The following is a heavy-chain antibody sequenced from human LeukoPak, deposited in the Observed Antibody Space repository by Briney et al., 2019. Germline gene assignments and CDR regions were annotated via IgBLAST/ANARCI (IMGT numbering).Heavy chain of an antibody. D-gene: IGHD3-3*01. J-gene: IGHJ6*03. Sequence: SETLSLTCTVSGGSISSYYWSWIRQPAGKGLEWIGRIYTSGSTNYNPSLKSRVTMSVDTSKNQFSLKLSSVTAADTAVYYCARDNTYDFWSGYLRSPYYYYMDVWGKGTTVTVSS. CDR1: GGSISSYY. CDR3: ARDNTYDFWSGYLRSPYYYYMDV. CDR2: IYTSGST. V-gene: IGHV4-4*07.